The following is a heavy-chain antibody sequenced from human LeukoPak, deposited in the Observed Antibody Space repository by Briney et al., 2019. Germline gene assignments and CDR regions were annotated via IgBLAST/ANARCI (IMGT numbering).Heavy chain of an antibody. CDR1: GDSIKTYY. V-gene: IGHV4-59*08. Sequence: PSETLSLTCTASGDSIKTYYWSWIRQPPGKGLEWITYSYYMGTTNYNPSLKSRATTSIDTSKNQFSLKLSSVTAADTAVFYSVKQRSRVFDFWGKGTMVTVSS. D-gene: IGHD3-10*01. J-gene: IGHJ3*01. CDR3: VKQRSRVFDF. CDR2: SYYMGTT.